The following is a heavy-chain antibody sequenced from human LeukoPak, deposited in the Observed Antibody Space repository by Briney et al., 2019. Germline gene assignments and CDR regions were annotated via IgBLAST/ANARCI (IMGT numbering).Heavy chain of an antibody. V-gene: IGHV3-30*02. Sequence: GGSLGLSCAASGFTFSSYGMHWVRQAPGKGLEWVAFIRYDGSNKYYAESVKGRFTISRDNSKNTLYLQMNSLRAEDTAVYYCAKTVGYSYGEFDYWGQGTLVTVSS. CDR1: GFTFSSYG. J-gene: IGHJ4*02. CDR2: IRYDGSNK. CDR3: AKTVGYSYGEFDY. D-gene: IGHD5-18*01.